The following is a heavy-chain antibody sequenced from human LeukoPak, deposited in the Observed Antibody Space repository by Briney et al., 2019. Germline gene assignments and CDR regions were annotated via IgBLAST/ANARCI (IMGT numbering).Heavy chain of an antibody. CDR3: ARGYDILTGSDAFDI. CDR2: ISAYNGNT. CDR1: GFTFTSHD. D-gene: IGHD3-9*01. J-gene: IGHJ3*02. Sequence: ASVKVSCKASGFTFTSHDYNWVRQAPGQGLEWMGWISAYNGNTNYAQKLQGRVTMTTDTSTSTACMELRSLRSDDTAVYYCARGYDILTGSDAFDIWGQGTMVTVSS. V-gene: IGHV1-18*01.